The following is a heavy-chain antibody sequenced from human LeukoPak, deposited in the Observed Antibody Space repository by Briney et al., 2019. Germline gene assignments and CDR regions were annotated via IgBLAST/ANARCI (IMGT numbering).Heavy chain of an antibody. J-gene: IGHJ6*02. CDR3: ARVGYYGSGIRVPNYYYYGMDV. CDR1: GGSFSGYY. Sequence: PSETLSLTCAVYGGSFSGYYWSWIRQPPEKGLEWIGEINHSGSTNYNPSLKSRVTISVDTSKNQFSLKLSSVTAADAAVYYCARVGYYGSGIRVPNYYYYGMDVWGQGTTVTVSS. V-gene: IGHV4-34*01. CDR2: INHSGST. D-gene: IGHD3-10*01.